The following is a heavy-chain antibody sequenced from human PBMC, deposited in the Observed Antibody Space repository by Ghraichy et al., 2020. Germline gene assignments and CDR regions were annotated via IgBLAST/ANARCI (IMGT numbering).Heavy chain of an antibody. CDR1: GFTFNNAW. CDR2: VRSITDGGTT. Sequence: GSLRLSCAASGFTFNNAWMHWLRQAPGKGLEWVGRVRSITDGGTTDYAAPVRGRFSVSRDDSRNTVYLQMNSLKIEETANYYCARKPYCEGCSCSDHYFDYWGQGALVTVSS. D-gene: IGHD2-21*01. J-gene: IGHJ4*02. CDR3: ARKPYCEGCSCSDHYFDY. V-gene: IGHV3-15*01.